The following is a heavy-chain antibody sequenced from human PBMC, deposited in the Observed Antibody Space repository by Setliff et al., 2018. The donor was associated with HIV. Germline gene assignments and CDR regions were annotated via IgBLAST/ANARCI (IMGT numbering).Heavy chain of an antibody. CDR3: ANSYSASGNYHYYDYLDV. V-gene: IGHV3-30*02. Sequence: PGGSLRLSCAASGFNFSSYGMHWVRQAPGKGLEWVAIIWYDGSNIKYADSVKGRFTISRDNSKNTLYLQMNSLRIEDSGACYCANSYSASGNYHYYDYLDVWGKGTTVTVSS. J-gene: IGHJ6*03. CDR1: GFNFSSYG. CDR2: IWYDGSNI. D-gene: IGHD3-10*01.